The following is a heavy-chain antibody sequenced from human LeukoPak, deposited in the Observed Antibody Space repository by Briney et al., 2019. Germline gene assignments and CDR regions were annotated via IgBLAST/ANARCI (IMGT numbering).Heavy chain of an antibody. Sequence: ASVKVSCKASGYTFTGYYMHWVRQAPGQGLEWMGWINPSGGSTSYAQKFQGRVTMTRDMSTRTDYMELSSLRYEDTAVYYCARGILWFGDDVWGKGTTVTISS. CDR3: ARGILWFGDDV. V-gene: IGHV1-46*01. CDR1: GYTFTGYY. D-gene: IGHD3-10*01. CDR2: INPSGGST. J-gene: IGHJ6*04.